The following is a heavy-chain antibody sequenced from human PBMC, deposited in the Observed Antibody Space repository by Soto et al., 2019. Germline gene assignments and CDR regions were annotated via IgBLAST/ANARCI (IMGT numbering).Heavy chain of an antibody. D-gene: IGHD2-21*02. J-gene: IGHJ5*02. V-gene: IGHV1-18*04. CDR1: GYTFTSYG. Sequence: XSVKVYCTTSGYTFTSYGIRLVRQAPGQGLEWMGWISAYNGNTNYAQKLQGRVTMTTDTSTSTAYMELRSLRSDDPAVYYCAWAYCGGDCYTKWFDTWAQGTLVTVSS. CDR3: AWAYCGGDCYTKWFDT. CDR2: ISAYNGNT.